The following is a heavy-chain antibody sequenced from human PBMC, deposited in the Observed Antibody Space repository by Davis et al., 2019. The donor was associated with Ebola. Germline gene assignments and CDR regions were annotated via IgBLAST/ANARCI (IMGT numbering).Heavy chain of an antibody. J-gene: IGHJ6*02. D-gene: IGHD6-6*01. CDR3: ARERRGYSSSSTGGGMDV. CDR1: GGSFSGYY. V-gene: IGHV4-34*01. CDR2: INHSGST. Sequence: PSETLSLTCAVYGGSFSGYYWSWIRQPPGKGLEWIGEINHSGSTNYNPSLKSRVTISVDTSKNQFSLKLSSVTAADTAVYYCARERRGYSSSSTGGGMDVWGQGTTVTVSS.